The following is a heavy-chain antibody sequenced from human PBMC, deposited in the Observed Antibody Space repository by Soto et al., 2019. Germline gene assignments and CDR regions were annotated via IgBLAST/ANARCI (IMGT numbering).Heavy chain of an antibody. D-gene: IGHD6-19*01. CDR2: IYYSGRT. V-gene: IGHV4-61*01. CDR1: GGSVSSGSYY. CDR3: ARGIEGWYQGCYYYGMDV. Sequence: QVQLQESGPGLVKPSETLSLTCTVSGGSVSSGSYYWSWIRQPPGKGLEWIGYIYYSGRTNYNPSLKIRVTISVDTSKNQFSLKLSSVTAADTAVYYCARGIEGWYQGCYYYGMDVWGQGTTVTVSS. J-gene: IGHJ6*02.